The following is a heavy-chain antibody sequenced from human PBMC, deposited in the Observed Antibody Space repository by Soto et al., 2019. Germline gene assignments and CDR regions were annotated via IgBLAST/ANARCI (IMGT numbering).Heavy chain of an antibody. CDR3: ARDLRYSGGSCFDY. J-gene: IGHJ4*02. D-gene: IGHD2-15*01. CDR2: IWYDGSNK. Sequence: PGGSLRLSCAASGFTFSSYGMHWVRQAPGKGLEWVAVIWYDGSNKYYADSVKGRFTISRDNSKNTLYLQMNSLRAEDTAVYYCARDLRYSGGSCFDYWGQGTLVTVSS. CDR1: GFTFSSYG. V-gene: IGHV3-33*01.